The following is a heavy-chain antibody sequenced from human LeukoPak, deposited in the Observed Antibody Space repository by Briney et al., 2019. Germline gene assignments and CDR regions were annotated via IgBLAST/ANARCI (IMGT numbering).Heavy chain of an antibody. CDR3: ARVVAAAGNNWFDP. Sequence: SETLSLTCVVSGDSISSGGYSWSWIRQTPGKGLEWIAYIHDSGSTYNNPSLKSRLSISIDTSKNQFSLKLNSVSAADTAVYYCARVVAAAGNNWFDPWGQGTLVTVSS. J-gene: IGHJ5*02. V-gene: IGHV4-30-4*07. CDR1: GDSISSGGYS. CDR2: IHDSGST. D-gene: IGHD6-13*01.